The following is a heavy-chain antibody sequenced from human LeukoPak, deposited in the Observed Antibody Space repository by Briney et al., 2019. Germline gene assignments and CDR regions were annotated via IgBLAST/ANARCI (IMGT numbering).Heavy chain of an antibody. D-gene: IGHD3-9*01. J-gene: IGHJ5*02. V-gene: IGHV4-34*01. Sequence: PSETLSLTCAVYGGSFSGYYWSWIRQPPGKGLEWIGEINHSGSTNYNPSLKSRVTISVDTSKNQFSLKLSSVTAADTAVYSCAKNDIFPVYYPPRNCFHPGGQETLVPVS. CDR2: INHSGST. CDR1: GGSFSGYY. CDR3: AKNDIFPVYYPPRNCFHP.